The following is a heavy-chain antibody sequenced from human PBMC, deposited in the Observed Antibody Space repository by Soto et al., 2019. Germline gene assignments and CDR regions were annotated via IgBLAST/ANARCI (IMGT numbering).Heavy chain of an antibody. J-gene: IGHJ4*02. CDR3: AKGRISGAGYCVKN. Sequence: AGTLRLSCAASGFTFSSYAMSWVRQAPGKGLEWVSAISGSGGSTYYADPVRVRLTVSRDNAKNTLYLQMNSVGAEDTSVYYCAKGRISGAGYCVKNWGQGTLVTVSS. V-gene: IGHV3-23*01. CDR2: ISGSGGST. D-gene: IGHD6-13*01. CDR1: GFTFSSYA.